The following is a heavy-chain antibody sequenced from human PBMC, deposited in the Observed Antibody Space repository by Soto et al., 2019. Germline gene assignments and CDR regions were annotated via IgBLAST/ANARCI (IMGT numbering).Heavy chain of an antibody. D-gene: IGHD2-15*01. V-gene: IGHV4-39*01. CDR2: IYYSGST. CDR1: GGSISSSSYY. Sequence: SETLSLTCTVSGGSISSSSYYWGWIRQPPGKGLEWIGSIYYSGSTYYNPSLKRRVTISVDTTKNQFSLKLSSVTAADTAVYYCAIHSLRNWYFDYWGQGTLVTVAS. J-gene: IGHJ4*02. CDR3: AIHSLRNWYFDY.